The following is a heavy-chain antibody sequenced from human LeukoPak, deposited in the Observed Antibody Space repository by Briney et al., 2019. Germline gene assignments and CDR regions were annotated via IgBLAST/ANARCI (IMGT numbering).Heavy chain of an antibody. J-gene: IGHJ3*02. D-gene: IGHD3-9*01. CDR3: ARLGIDYDILTGYIPDAFDI. V-gene: IGHV4-30-4*01. CDR2: IYYSGST. Sequence: SQTLSLTCTVSGGSISSVDYYWSWIRQPPGKGLEWIGYIYYSGSTYYDPSLKSRVMISVGASKNQFSLKLSSVTAADTAVYYCARLGIDYDILTGYIPDAFDIWGQGTMVTVSS. CDR1: GGSISSVDYY.